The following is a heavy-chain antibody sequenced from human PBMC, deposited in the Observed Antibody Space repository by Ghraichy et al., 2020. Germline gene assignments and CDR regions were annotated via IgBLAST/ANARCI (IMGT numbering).Heavy chain of an antibody. CDR1: GYTFTSYY. D-gene: IGHD3-3*01. CDR2: INPSGGST. CDR3: ARDSGLRLLEWLNPDYYYMDG. J-gene: IGHJ6*03. Sequence: ASVKVSCKASGYTFTSYYMHWVRQAPGQGLAWMGIINPSGGSTSYAQTFQGSVTMTRDTSTSTVYMELSSLRSKDTAVYSCARDSGLRLLEWLNPDYYYMDGWGKGTTVTVSS. V-gene: IGHV1-46*01.